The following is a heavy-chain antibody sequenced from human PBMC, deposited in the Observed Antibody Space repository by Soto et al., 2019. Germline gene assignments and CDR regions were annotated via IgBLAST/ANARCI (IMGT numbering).Heavy chain of an antibody. D-gene: IGHD1-7*01. Sequence: QVQLVQSGAEVKKPGASVKVSCKASGYTFTGYYMHWVRQAPGQGLEWMGWINPNSGGTNYAQKFQGRVTMPRDTSISTAYRELGRLRSDDTAVYYCGREWTETTEYGRDVWGKGTTVTVSS. CDR1: GYTFTGYY. CDR3: GREWTETTEYGRDV. CDR2: INPNSGGT. J-gene: IGHJ6*04. V-gene: IGHV1-2*02.